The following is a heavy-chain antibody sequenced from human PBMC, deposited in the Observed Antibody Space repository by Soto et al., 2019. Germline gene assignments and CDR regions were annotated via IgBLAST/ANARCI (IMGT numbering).Heavy chain of an antibody. CDR3: ATKGPPRDAFDI. V-gene: IGHV3-23*01. Sequence: EVQLLESGGGLVQPGGSLRLSCAVSGFTFRSYAMSWVRQAPGKGPEWVSVISAGGSNTYYAESVKGRFTISRDNSKNTLYLQMNSLRDEDTAVYYCATKGPPRDAFDIWGQGTMVTVST. CDR1: GFTFRSYA. CDR2: ISAGGSNT. J-gene: IGHJ3*02.